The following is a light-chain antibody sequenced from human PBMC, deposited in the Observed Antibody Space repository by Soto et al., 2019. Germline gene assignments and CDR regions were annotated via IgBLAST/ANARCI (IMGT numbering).Light chain of an antibody. CDR1: QSVSNNY. Sequence: EIVLTQSPGTLSLSPGETATLSCRAIQSVSNNYLAWYQQKPGQAPRLLIYGASNRATGIPDRFSGSGSGTDFTLTISSLEPEDFAVYYCQQRSNWPQITFGQGTRLEIK. CDR3: QQRSNWPQIT. J-gene: IGKJ5*01. CDR2: GAS. V-gene: IGKV3D-20*02.